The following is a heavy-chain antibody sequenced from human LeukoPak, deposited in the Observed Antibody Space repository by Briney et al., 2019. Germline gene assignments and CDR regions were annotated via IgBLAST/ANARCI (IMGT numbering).Heavy chain of an antibody. CDR1: EFPFSSYV. J-gene: IGHJ4*02. CDR2: ISHDGRSR. Sequence: GGTLRLSCAASEFPFSSYVMHWVRQVPGKGLVWVSRISHDGRSRTYADSVKGRFTISRDNAENTLYLQMNSLRVEDTAVYFCARDRDYIFFDYWGQGALVTVSS. CDR3: ARDRDYIFFDY. D-gene: IGHD4-11*01. V-gene: IGHV3-74*03.